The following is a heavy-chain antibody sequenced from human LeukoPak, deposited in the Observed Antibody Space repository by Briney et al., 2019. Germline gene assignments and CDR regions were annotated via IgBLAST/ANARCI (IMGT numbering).Heavy chain of an antibody. CDR3: ARTRFYYYNMDV. V-gene: IGHV3-23*01. CDR1: GFTFKSYA. CDR2: MSGSGDST. Sequence: GGSLRLSCAASGFTFKSYAMTRVRQGPGKGLEWVSVMSGSGDSTYYAESVKGRFTTSRDNSKDTLFLQMNSLRAEDTAVYFCARTRFYYYNMDVWGKGTTVTVSS. J-gene: IGHJ6*03.